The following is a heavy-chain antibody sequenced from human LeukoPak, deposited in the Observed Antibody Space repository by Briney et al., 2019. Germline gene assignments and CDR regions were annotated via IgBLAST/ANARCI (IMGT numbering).Heavy chain of an antibody. CDR2: INSASTTM. CDR1: GFIFSSYN. Sequence: GGSLRLSCAASGFIFSSYNMNWVRQAPGKGLEWVSYINSASTTMFYADSVRGRFTISRDNAKNSLYLQMNSLRAEDTAVYYCARGIGLNMKSAFDIWGQGTMVTVSS. V-gene: IGHV3-48*01. J-gene: IGHJ3*02. CDR3: ARGIGLNMKSAFDI.